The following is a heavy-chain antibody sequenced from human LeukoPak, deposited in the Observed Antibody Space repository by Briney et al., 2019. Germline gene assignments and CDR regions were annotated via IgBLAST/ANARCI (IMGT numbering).Heavy chain of an antibody. Sequence: SVKVSCKASGGTFSSYAISWVRRAPGQGLEWMGGIIPIFGTANYAKKFQGRVTITADESTSTAYMELSSLRSEDTAVYYCAAGQAAAGTDWFDPWGQGTLVTVSS. D-gene: IGHD6-13*01. CDR3: AAGQAAAGTDWFDP. V-gene: IGHV1-69*13. J-gene: IGHJ5*02. CDR1: GGTFSSYA. CDR2: IIPIFGTA.